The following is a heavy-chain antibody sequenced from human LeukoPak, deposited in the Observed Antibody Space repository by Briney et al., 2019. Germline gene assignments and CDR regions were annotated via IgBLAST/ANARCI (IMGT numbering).Heavy chain of an antibody. V-gene: IGHV3-11*01. J-gene: IGHJ2*01. Sequence: PGGSLRLSCAASGFTFSDYYMSWIRQAPGKGLEWVSYISSSGSTIYYADSVKGQFTISRDNAKNSLYLQMNSLRAEDTAVYYCAGEAPDWYFDLWGRGTLVTVSS. CDR1: GFTFSDYY. CDR2: ISSSGSTI. CDR3: AGEAPDWYFDL.